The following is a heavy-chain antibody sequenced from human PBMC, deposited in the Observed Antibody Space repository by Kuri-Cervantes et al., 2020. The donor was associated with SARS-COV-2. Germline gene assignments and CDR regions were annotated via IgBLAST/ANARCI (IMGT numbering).Heavy chain of an antibody. Sequence: ASVKVSCKASGYTFTSYGISWVRQAPGQGLEWMGWISAYNGNTNYAQKLQGRVTMTTDTSTSITYMELRSLRSDDTAVYYCARSLVVPAANWFDPWGQGTLVTVSS. CDR2: ISAYNGNT. CDR3: ARSLVVPAANWFDP. J-gene: IGHJ5*02. CDR1: GYTFTSYG. V-gene: IGHV1-18*01. D-gene: IGHD2-2*01.